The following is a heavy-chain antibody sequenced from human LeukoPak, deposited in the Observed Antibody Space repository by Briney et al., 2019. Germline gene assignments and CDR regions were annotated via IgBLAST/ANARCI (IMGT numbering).Heavy chain of an antibody. CDR3: ARVRSGWYSGYYFDY. J-gene: IGHJ4*02. V-gene: IGHV4-30-2*01. D-gene: IGHD6-19*01. Sequence: SETLSLTCAVSGGSISSGGYSWSWIRQPPGKGLEWIGYIYHSGSTYYNPSLKSRVTISVDKSKNQFSLKLSSVTAADTAVYYCARVRSGWYSGYYFDYWGQGTLVTVSS. CDR1: GGSISSGGYS. CDR2: IYHSGST.